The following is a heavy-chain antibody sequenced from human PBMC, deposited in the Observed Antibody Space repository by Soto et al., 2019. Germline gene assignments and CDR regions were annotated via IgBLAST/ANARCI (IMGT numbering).Heavy chain of an antibody. CDR2: IYWDDDK. CDR1: GFSLSTTRVA. Sequence: QITLKESGPTLVKPTQTLTLTCTFSGFSLSTTRVAVGWIRQPPGKALEWLALIYWDDDKRYSPFLKSRLTXXXXXXXXXXXXXXXXXXXXXXXXXXXXXIVVAGXXXYFDYWGQGTLVTVSS. CDR3: XXIVVAGXXXYFDY. J-gene: IGHJ4*02. D-gene: IGHD2-15*01. V-gene: IGHV2-5*02.